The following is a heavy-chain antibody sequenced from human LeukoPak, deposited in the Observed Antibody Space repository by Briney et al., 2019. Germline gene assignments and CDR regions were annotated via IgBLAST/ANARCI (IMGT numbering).Heavy chain of an antibody. CDR2: IYYSGST. CDR1: GGSIRSSSYY. J-gene: IGHJ2*01. D-gene: IGHD4-17*01. CDR3: ARRPNAVTTWSHWFFDL. V-gene: IGHV4-39*01. Sequence: SETLSLTCTVSGGSIRSSSYYWGWIRQPPGKGLEWIGSIYYSGSTYYNPSLKSRVTISVDTSKNQFSLKLRSVTAADTAVYYCARRPNAVTTWSHWFFDLWSRGTLVTVSS.